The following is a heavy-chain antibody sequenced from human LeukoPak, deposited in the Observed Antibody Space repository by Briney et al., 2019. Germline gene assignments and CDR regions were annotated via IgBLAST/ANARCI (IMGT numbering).Heavy chain of an antibody. D-gene: IGHD6-13*01. CDR3: ARHVRSSWYYFDY. J-gene: IGHJ4*02. Sequence: TLSLTCTVSGGSISSSNYYWSWIRQPAGKGLEWIGRIYTSGSTNYNPSLKSRVTLSVDTSKNQFSLKLSSVTAADTAVYYCARHVRSSWYYFDYWGQGTLVTVSS. V-gene: IGHV4-61*02. CDR2: IYTSGST. CDR1: GGSISSSNYY.